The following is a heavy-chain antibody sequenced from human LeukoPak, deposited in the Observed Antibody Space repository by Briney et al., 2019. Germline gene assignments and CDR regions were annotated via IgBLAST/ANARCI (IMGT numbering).Heavy chain of an antibody. CDR2: INPNSGGT. V-gene: IGHV1-2*02. CDR3: AREMGSSWHRYYYYMDV. D-gene: IGHD6-13*01. Sequence: GASVKVSCKASGYTFTGYYMHWVRQAPGQGLEWMGWINPNSGGTNYAQKFQGRVTMTRDTSISTAYMELSRLRSDDTAVYYCAREMGSSWHRYYYYMDVWGKGTTVTVSS. J-gene: IGHJ6*03. CDR1: GYTFTGYY.